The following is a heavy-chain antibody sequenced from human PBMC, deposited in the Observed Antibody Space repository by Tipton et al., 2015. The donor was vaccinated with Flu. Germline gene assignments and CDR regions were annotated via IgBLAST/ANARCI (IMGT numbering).Heavy chain of an antibody. V-gene: IGHV4-59*12. J-gene: IGHJ3*02. D-gene: IGHD2-21*02. CDR3: ATHCVGVCSHAFDI. Sequence: LRFSCSVSGGSITNYYWSWIRQPPGKGLEWIGYIHSSGSTTYNPSLKSRVSMSADTSKNQFSLKLSSVTAADTAVYYCATHCVGVCSHAFDIWGQGTMVTVSS. CDR1: GGSITNYY. CDR2: IHSSGST.